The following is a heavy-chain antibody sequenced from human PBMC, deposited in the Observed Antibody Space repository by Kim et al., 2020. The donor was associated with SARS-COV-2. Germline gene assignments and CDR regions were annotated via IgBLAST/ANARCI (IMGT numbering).Heavy chain of an antibody. CDR3: AKEHSLLWFGESYDY. Sequence: DAVKGRCTISRDHSKNTLYLQMNSLRAEDTAVYYCAKEHSLLWFGESYDYWGQGTLVTVSS. D-gene: IGHD3-10*01. V-gene: IGHV3-23*01. J-gene: IGHJ4*02.